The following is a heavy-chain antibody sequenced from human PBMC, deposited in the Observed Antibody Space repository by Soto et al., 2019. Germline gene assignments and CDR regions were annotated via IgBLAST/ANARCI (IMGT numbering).Heavy chain of an antibody. Sequence: GGSLRLSCAASGFTFSSYAMSWVRQAPGKGLEWVSAISGSGGSTYYADSVKGRFTISRDNSKNTLYLQMNSLKTEDTAVYYCITEINCGGDCYSFYWGQGTLVTVSS. D-gene: IGHD2-21*02. V-gene: IGHV3-23*01. J-gene: IGHJ4*02. CDR3: ITEINCGGDCYSFY. CDR1: GFTFSSYA. CDR2: ISGSGGST.